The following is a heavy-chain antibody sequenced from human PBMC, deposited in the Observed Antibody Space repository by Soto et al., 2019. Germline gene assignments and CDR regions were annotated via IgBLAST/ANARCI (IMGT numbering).Heavy chain of an antibody. CDR3: ARVFRLELVTENLFDP. J-gene: IGHJ5*02. CDR1: GYTFTSSY. Sequence: ASVKGSCEASGYTFTSSYIHWVRQAPGQGLEWMGIINPSGGSTSYAQKFQGRVTMTRDTSTSTVYMELSSLRSEDTAVYYCARVFRLELVTENLFDPWAQGTLVTVSS. D-gene: IGHD2-21*02. CDR2: INPSGGST. V-gene: IGHV1-46*01.